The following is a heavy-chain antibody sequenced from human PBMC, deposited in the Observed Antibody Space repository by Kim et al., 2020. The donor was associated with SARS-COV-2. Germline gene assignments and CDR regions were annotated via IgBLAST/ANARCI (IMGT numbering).Heavy chain of an antibody. D-gene: IGHD3-9*01. Sequence: ASVKVSCKASGYTFTSYGISWVRQAPGQGLEWMGWISAYNGNTNYAQKLQGRVTMTTDTSTSTAYMELRSLRSDDTAVYYCARGNDILTGYYYYYGMDVWGQGTTVTVSS. J-gene: IGHJ6*02. V-gene: IGHV1-18*01. CDR3: ARGNDILTGYYYYYGMDV. CDR1: GYTFTSYG. CDR2: ISAYNGNT.